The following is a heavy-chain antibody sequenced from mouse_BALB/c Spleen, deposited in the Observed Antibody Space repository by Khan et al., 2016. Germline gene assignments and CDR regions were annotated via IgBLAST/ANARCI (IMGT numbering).Heavy chain of an antibody. D-gene: IGHD1-3*01. Sequence: QVQLQQSGPGLVAPSQSLSITCTVSGFSLTSYGVHWVRQPPGKGLEWLGVIWAGGSTNYNSALMSRLGISTDNAKSQVVVKRNSLRTDDTAMYYCARLEDIWGQGTTLTVSS. CDR3: ARLEDI. CDR1: GFSLTSYG. V-gene: IGHV2-9*02. J-gene: IGHJ2*01. CDR2: IWAGGST.